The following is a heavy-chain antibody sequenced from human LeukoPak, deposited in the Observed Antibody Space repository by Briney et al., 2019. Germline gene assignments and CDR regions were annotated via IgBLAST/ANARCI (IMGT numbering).Heavy chain of an antibody. CDR3: ARRSEFGALYYMDI. CDR2: ISGSSGTI. CDR1: GFTFSSYS. Sequence: GGSLRLSCVASGFTFSSYSMNWVRQAPGKGLEWVSYISGSSGTIYYADSVKGRFTISRDNAKNSLYLQMNSLRAEDTAVYYCARRSEFGALYYMDIWGKGTTVTVSS. D-gene: IGHD3-16*01. V-gene: IGHV3-48*01. J-gene: IGHJ6*03.